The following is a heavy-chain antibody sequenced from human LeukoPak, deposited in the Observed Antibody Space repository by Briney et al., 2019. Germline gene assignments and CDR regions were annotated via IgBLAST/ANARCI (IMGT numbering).Heavy chain of an antibody. J-gene: IGHJ4*02. D-gene: IGHD1-26*01. CDR2: ISSSSSTI. Sequence: PGRSLRLSCAASGFTFSSYAMHWVRQAPGKGLEWVSFISSSSSTIYYADSVKGRFTISRDNAENSLYLQMNSLRAEDTAVYYCARDRGGSYSAIDYWGQGTLVTVSS. CDR1: GFTFSSYA. CDR3: ARDRGGSYSAIDY. V-gene: IGHV3-48*04.